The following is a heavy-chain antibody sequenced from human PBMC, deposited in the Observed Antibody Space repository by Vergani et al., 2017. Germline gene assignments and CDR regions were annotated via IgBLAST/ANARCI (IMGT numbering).Heavy chain of an antibody. D-gene: IGHD3-9*01. CDR1: GGTFSSYA. CDR3: ARDKNILTGYLAQRIGSFDP. CDR2: IIPIFGTA. Sequence: QVQLVQSGAEVKKPGSSVKVSCKASGGTFSSYAISWVRQAPGQGLEWMGGIIPIFGTANYAQKFQGRVTITADESTSTAYMELSSLRSEDTAVYYCARDKNILTGYLAQRIGSFDPWGQGTLVTVSS. V-gene: IGHV1-69*01. J-gene: IGHJ5*02.